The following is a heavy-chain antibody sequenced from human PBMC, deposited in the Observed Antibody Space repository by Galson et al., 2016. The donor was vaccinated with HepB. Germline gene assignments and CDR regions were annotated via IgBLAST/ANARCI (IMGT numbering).Heavy chain of an antibody. V-gene: IGHV3-23*01. CDR2: ISHSGSAT. CDR3: ARTYYCGVDCRAYDY. J-gene: IGHJ4*02. CDR1: GFTFSSHS. D-gene: IGHD2-21*02. Sequence: SLRLSCAASGFTFSSHSMTWVRQAPGKGLEWVSIISHSGSATYYADSVKGRFTISRDNSKSTLYLQMNSLRVDDTAMYYCARTYYCGVDCRAYDYWGQGTLVTVSS.